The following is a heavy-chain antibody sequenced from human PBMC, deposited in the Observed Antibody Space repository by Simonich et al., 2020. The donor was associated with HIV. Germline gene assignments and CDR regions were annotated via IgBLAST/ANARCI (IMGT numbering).Heavy chain of an antibody. J-gene: IGHJ4*02. Sequence: QVQLQQWGAGLLTPSETLSLTCAVFGGSFSGYYWSWIRQPPGKGLEWIGEINHSATTKYNPYLTSRVTISVDTSKNQFSLKLTSVTAADTAVYYCAKVARYFDWYSTAFDYWGQGTLVTVSS. D-gene: IGHD3-9*01. V-gene: IGHV4-34*02. CDR2: INHSATT. CDR3: AKVARYFDWYSTAFDY. CDR1: GGSFSGYY.